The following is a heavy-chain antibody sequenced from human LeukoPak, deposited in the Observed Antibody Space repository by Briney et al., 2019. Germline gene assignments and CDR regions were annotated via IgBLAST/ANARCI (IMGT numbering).Heavy chain of an antibody. J-gene: IGHJ4*02. D-gene: IGHD1-20*01. CDR3: ARIITENLRRFDY. CDR1: GGSISSSSYY. V-gene: IGHV4-39*01. CDR2: IHYSGNT. Sequence: SETLSLTCTVSGGSISSSSYYWGWIRQPPGKGLEWIGSIHYSGNTYYNPSLKSRVTISVDTSKNQFSLKLSSVTAANTAVYYCARIITENLRRFDYWGQGTLVTVSS.